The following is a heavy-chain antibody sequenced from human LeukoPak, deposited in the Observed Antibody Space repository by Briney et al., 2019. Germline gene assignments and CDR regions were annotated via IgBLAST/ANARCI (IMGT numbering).Heavy chain of an antibody. V-gene: IGHV1-2*02. CDR2: INPNSGGT. CDR1: GYTFTGYY. CDR3: ARRPPSVNSSSSAVQF. Sequence: ASVKVSCKASGYTFTGYYMHWVRQAPGLGLEWMGWINPNSGGTNYAQKFQGRATMTRDTSISTAYMELSRLRSDDTAVYYCARRPPSVNSSSSAVQFWGQGTLVTVSS. D-gene: IGHD6-6*01. J-gene: IGHJ4*02.